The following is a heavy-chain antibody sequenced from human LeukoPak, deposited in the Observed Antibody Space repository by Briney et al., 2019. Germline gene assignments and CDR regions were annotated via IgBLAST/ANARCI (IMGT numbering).Heavy chain of an antibody. CDR3: ARVGGWYNYYYYMDV. CDR1: GYSISSGYY. V-gene: IGHV4-38-2*01. CDR2: IYHSGST. Sequence: SETLSLTCAVSGYSISSGYYWGWIRQPPGKGLEWIGSIYHSGSTYYNPSLKSRVTISVDTSKNQFSLKLSSVTAADTAVYYCARVGGWYNYYYYMDVWGKGTTVTVSS. D-gene: IGHD6-19*01. J-gene: IGHJ6*03.